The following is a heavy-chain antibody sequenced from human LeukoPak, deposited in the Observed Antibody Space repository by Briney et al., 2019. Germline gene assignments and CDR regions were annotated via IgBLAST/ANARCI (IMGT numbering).Heavy chain of an antibody. V-gene: IGHV1-18*01. CDR3: ARDSPYTSNPEYFQH. Sequence: SVKGSFKASGLTFSRYGISWGGQAPGQRPWWMGWISAYNGNTNYAQKLQGRVTMTTDTSTSTAYMELRSLRSDDTAVYYCARDSPYTSNPEYFQHWGQGTLVTVSS. CDR2: ISAYNGNT. CDR1: GLTFSRYG. J-gene: IGHJ1*01. D-gene: IGHD2-2*02.